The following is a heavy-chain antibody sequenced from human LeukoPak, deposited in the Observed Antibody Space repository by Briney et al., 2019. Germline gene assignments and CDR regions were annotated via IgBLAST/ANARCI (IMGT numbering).Heavy chain of an antibody. Sequence: SETLSLTCAVYGGSFSGYYWSWIRQPPGKGLEWIGEINHSGSTNYNPSLKSRVTISVDTSKNQFSLKLSSVTAADTAVYYCARASPPITIFGVVYYYYYMDVWGKGPTVTVSS. CDR3: ARASPPITIFGVVYYYYYMDV. D-gene: IGHD3-3*01. V-gene: IGHV4-34*01. J-gene: IGHJ6*03. CDR2: INHSGST. CDR1: GGSFSGYY.